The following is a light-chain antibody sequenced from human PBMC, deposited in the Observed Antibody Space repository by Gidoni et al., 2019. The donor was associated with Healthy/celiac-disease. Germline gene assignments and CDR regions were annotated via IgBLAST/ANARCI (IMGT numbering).Light chain of an antibody. J-gene: IGLJ2*01. V-gene: IGLV1-40*01. CDR1: SSNIGAGYH. CDR2: GNS. CDR3: QPYYSSPRAL. Sequence: QSVLTQPHAVAGAPGPGVTSSFTGSSSNIGAGYHVHWYPPLPGTAPKLLIYGNSNRPSGSPARFSGSKSGTSASLAITGLQAEDEADYYCQPYYSSPRALFGGGTKLTVL.